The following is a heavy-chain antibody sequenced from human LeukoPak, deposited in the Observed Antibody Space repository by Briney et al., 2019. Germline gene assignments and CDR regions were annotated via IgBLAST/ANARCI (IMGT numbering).Heavy chain of an antibody. J-gene: IGHJ4*02. CDR3: ARDLGYCSGGSCPN. D-gene: IGHD2-15*01. CDR1: GFTFSRHW. CDR2: MDSDGGYI. V-gene: IGHV3-74*01. Sequence: GGSLRLSCAASGFTFSRHWMHWVRQAPGKGLVWVSRMDSDGGYINYADSVRGRFTISRDNAKNTLYLQMNSLRAEDTAVYYCARDLGYCSGGSCPNWGQGTLVTVSS.